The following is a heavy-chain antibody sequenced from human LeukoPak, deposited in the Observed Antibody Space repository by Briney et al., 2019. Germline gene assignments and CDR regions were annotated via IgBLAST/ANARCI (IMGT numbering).Heavy chain of an antibody. CDR1: GFTFSSYW. V-gene: IGHV3-53*01. Sequence: GGSLRLSCAASGFTFSSYWMHWVRQAPGKGLEWVSVIYSGGSTYYADSVKGRFTISRDNSKNTLYLQMNNLRAEDTAVYYCVRGQITMTVWGQGTLVTVSS. D-gene: IGHD3-22*01. J-gene: IGHJ4*02. CDR3: VRGQITMTV. CDR2: IYSGGST.